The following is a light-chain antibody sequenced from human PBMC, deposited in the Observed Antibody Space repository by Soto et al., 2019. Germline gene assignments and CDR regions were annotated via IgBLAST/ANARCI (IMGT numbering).Light chain of an antibody. J-gene: IGKJ3*01. CDR3: QQYGSSLFT. CDR2: GTS. V-gene: IGKV3-20*01. CDR1: QSVSSKY. Sequence: EIVLTQSPGTLSLSPGERATLSCRASQSVSSKYLAWYQQKPGQAPRVLIYGTSIRASGVPERFSGGGSGTDFTLTITRLDPEEFAVYYCQQYGSSLFTFGPGTKVDFK.